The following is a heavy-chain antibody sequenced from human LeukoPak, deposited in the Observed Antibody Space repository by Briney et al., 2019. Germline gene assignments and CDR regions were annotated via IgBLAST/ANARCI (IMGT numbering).Heavy chain of an antibody. V-gene: IGHV4-4*07. D-gene: IGHD1-7*01. CDR2: IYTSGST. CDR1: GGSISSYY. CDR3: ARGPHRDWNYVLDY. J-gene: IGHJ4*02. Sequence: SETLSLTCTVSGGSISSYYWSWIRQPAGKGLEWIGRIYTSGSTNYNPSLKSRVTMSVDTSKNQFSLKLSSVTAADTAVYYCARGPHRDWNYVLDYWGQGTLVTVSS.